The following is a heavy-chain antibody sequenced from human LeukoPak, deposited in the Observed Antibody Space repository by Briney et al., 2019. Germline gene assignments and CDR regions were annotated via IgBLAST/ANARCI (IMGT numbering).Heavy chain of an antibody. CDR3: ARNSGELLTGYFDY. D-gene: IGHD1-14*01. J-gene: IGHJ4*02. Sequence: GGSLRLSCAASGFTFSSYEMNWVRQAPGKGLEWVSYISSSGSTIYYADSVKGRFTISRDNAKNSLYLQMNSLRAADTAVYYCARNSGELLTGYFDYWGQGTLVTVSS. V-gene: IGHV3-48*03. CDR1: GFTFSSYE. CDR2: ISSSGSTI.